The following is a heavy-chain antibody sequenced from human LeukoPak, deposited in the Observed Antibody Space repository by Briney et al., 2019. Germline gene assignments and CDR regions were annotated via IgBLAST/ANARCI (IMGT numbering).Heavy chain of an antibody. CDR2: FDPEDGET. CDR1: GYTLTELS. Sequence: ASVKVSCKVSGYTLTELSMHWVRQAPGKGLEWMGGFDPEDGETIYAQKFQGRVTMTEDTSTDTAYMELSSLRSEDTAVYYCATADYGDFYFDNWGQGTLVTVSS. J-gene: IGHJ4*02. D-gene: IGHD4-17*01. V-gene: IGHV1-24*01. CDR3: ATADYGDFYFDN.